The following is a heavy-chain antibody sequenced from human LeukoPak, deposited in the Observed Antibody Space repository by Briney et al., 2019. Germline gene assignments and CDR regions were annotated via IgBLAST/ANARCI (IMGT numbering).Heavy chain of an antibody. J-gene: IGHJ4*02. CDR2: FDPEDGET. V-gene: IGHV1-24*01. Sequence: GASVKVSCKVSGYTLTELSMHWVRQAPGKGLEWMGGFDPEDGETIYAQKFQGRVTMTEDTSTDTAYMGLSSLRSEDTAVYYCATGSLWLAPFDYWGQGTLVTVSS. D-gene: IGHD3-10*01. CDR1: GYTLTELS. CDR3: ATGSLWLAPFDY.